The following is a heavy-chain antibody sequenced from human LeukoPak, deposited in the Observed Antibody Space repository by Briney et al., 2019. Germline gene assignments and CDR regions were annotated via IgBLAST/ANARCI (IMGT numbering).Heavy chain of an antibody. J-gene: IGHJ4*02. V-gene: IGHV4-34*01. D-gene: IGHD3-10*01. Sequence: SETLSLTCAVYGGSFSGYYWSWIRQPPGKGLEWIGEINHSGSTNYNPSLKSRVTISVDTSKNQFSLKLSSVTAADTAVYYCARVWFGELAGVDYWGQGTLVTVSS. CDR1: GGSFSGYY. CDR2: INHSGST. CDR3: ARVWFGELAGVDY.